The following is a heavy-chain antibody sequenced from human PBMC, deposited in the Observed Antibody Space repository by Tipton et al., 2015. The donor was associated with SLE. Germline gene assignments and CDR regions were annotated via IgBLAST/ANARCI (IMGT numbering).Heavy chain of an antibody. D-gene: IGHD1-14*01. CDR3: ARQGTGFGSGRDDY. J-gene: IGHJ4*02. V-gene: IGHV4-59*08. CDR1: GGSINSYY. Sequence: TLSLTCTVSGGSINSYYWSWIRQPPGKGLEWIGNIYYSGSTNYNPSLKSRVTISVDTSKNQFSLSLYSVTVEDTAVYYCARQGTGFGSGRDDYWGQGILVTVSS. CDR2: IYYSGST.